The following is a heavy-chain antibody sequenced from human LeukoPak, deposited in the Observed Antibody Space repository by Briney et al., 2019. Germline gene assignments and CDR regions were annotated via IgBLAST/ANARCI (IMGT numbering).Heavy chain of an antibody. CDR2: IYDSGDT. Sequence: GGSLRLSCAASGFTVSSNYMGWVRQAPGKGLEWLSVIYDSGDTYYADPVKGRFTISRDSSKNTVHLQMDSLRVEDTAVYYCTKDDGYYDSSGSFLFDSWGQGTLVPVSS. CDR3: TKDDGYYDSSGSFLFDS. V-gene: IGHV3-53*01. CDR1: GFTVSSNY. D-gene: IGHD3-22*01. J-gene: IGHJ4*02.